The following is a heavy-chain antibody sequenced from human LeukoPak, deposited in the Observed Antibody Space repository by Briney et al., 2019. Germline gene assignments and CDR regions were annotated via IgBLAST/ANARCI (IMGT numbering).Heavy chain of an antibody. J-gene: IGHJ4*02. CDR3: ARNMYSSGWYGVDY. D-gene: IGHD6-19*01. CDR2: ISYDGSNK. V-gene: IGHV3-30-3*01. Sequence: GGSLRLSCAASGFTFSSYAMHWVRQAPGKGLEWVAVISYDGSNKYYAGSVKGRFTISRDNSKNTLYLQMNSLRAEDTAVYYCARNMYSSGWYGVDYWGQGTLVTVSS. CDR1: GFTFSSYA.